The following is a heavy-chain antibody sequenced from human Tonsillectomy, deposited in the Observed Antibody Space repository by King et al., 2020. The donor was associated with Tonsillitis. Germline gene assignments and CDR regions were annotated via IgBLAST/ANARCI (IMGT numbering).Heavy chain of an antibody. CDR3: ARGSRLGIYYFDY. CDR1: GGSISSSSYY. D-gene: IGHD3-22*01. Sequence: QLQESGPGLVKPSETLSLTCTVSGGSISSSSYYWGWIRQPPGKGLEWIGSIYYSGSTYYNPSLKSRVTMSVDTSNNQFSLKLSSVTAADTAVYYCARGSRLGIYYFDYRGQGTLVTGSS. V-gene: IGHV4-39*01. CDR2: IYYSGST. J-gene: IGHJ4*02.